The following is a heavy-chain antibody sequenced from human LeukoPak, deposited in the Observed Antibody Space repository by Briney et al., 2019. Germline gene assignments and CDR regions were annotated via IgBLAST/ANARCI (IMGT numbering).Heavy chain of an antibody. CDR3: ARPRPEKLVGAAQGPFDY. J-gene: IGHJ4*02. CDR2: IYYSGST. CDR1: GGSISSSSYY. Sequence: PSETLSLTCTVSGGSISSSSYYWGWIRQPPGKGLEWIGSIYYSGSTYYNPSLKSRVTISVDTSKNQFSLKLSSVTAADTAVYYCARPRPEKLVGAAQGPFDYWGQGTLVTVSS. D-gene: IGHD1-26*01. V-gene: IGHV4-39*01.